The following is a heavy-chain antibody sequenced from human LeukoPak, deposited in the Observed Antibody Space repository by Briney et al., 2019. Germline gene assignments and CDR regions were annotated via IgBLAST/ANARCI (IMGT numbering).Heavy chain of an antibody. J-gene: IGHJ4*02. V-gene: IGHV3-11*01. Sequence: GGSLRLSCEASGFTFSDYYMSWIRQAPGKRLECVSYISSSGSITYYADSVKGRFTISRDNAKNSLYLQMNSLRAEDTAVYYCARGPRIPVAGTINYWGQGALVTVSS. CDR2: ISSSGSIT. CDR1: GFTFSDYY. D-gene: IGHD6-19*01. CDR3: ARGPRIPVAGTINY.